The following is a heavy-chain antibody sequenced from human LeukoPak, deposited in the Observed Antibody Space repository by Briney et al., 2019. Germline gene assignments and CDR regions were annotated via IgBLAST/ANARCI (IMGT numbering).Heavy chain of an antibody. J-gene: IGHJ4*02. D-gene: IGHD3-22*01. V-gene: IGHV3-66*01. CDR3: ARDYYDSSGYWSFDY. CDR2: IYSGGST. CDR1: GFTFSSYG. Sequence: GGSLRLSCAASGFTFSSYGMSWVRQAPGKGLEWVSVIYSGGSTYYADSVKGRFTISRDNSKNTLYLQMNSLRAEDTAVYYCARDYYDSSGYWSFDYWGQGTLVTVSS.